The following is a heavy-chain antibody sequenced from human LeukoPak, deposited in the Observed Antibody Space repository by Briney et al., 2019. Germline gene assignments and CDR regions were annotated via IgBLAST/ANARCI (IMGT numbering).Heavy chain of an antibody. Sequence: SETLSLTCAVYGGSFSGYYWSWIPHPPGKGLEWIGEINHRGSTNYNPSLKSRVTISVDTSKNQFSLKLSSVTAADTAVYYCARAGFGYCSSTSCYSAFDIWGQGTMVTVSS. J-gene: IGHJ3*02. CDR2: INHRGST. V-gene: IGHV4-34*01. CDR1: GGSFSGYY. D-gene: IGHD2-2*01. CDR3: ARAGFGYCSSTSCYSAFDI.